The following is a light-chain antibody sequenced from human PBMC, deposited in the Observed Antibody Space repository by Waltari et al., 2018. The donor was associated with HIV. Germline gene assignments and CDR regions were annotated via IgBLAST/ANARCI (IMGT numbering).Light chain of an antibody. CDR2: GNN. V-gene: IGLV1-40*01. Sequence: QSVLTQPPSLSGAPGQRVIISCTGSNSNIGAGYDVHWYQQLPGTATKLLIYGNNNRPSGVPDRFSGSKSGTSASLANTGLQAEDEADYYCQSYDSSLSSYVFGTGTKVTVL. J-gene: IGLJ1*01. CDR1: NSNIGAGYD. CDR3: QSYDSSLSSYV.